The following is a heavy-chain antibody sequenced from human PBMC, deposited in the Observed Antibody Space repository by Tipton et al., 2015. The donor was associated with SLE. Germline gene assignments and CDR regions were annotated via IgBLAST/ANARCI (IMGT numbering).Heavy chain of an antibody. CDR1: GFTFSSYS. V-gene: IGHV3-21*03. CDR3: ARDRGVSYYYYGMDV. Sequence: SLRLSCAASGFTFSSYSMNWVRQAPGKGLEWVSSISSCSSYIYYADSVKGRFTISRDNAKNSLYLQMNSLRAEDTAVYYCARDRGVSYYYYGMDVWGQGTTVTVSS. D-gene: IGHD3-10*01. J-gene: IGHJ6*02. CDR2: ISSCSSYI.